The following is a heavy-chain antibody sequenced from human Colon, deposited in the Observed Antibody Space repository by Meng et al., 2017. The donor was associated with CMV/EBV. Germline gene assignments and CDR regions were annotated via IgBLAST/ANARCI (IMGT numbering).Heavy chain of an antibody. V-gene: IGHV3-72*01. CDR2: VRNKANSYTT. CDR1: GLTFTDHY. D-gene: IGHD2-21*01. Sequence: AASGLTFTDHYMDWVRLAPGKGLEWVGRVRNKANSYTTEYATSVKGRFTISRDDSKNSVYLQMNSLKTEDTAVYYCARVWRGRWFAPWGQGTLVTVSS. J-gene: IGHJ5*02. CDR3: ARVWRGRWFAP.